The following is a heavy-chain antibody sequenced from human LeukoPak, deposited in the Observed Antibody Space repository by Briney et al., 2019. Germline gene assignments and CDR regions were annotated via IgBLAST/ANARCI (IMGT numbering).Heavy chain of an antibody. Sequence: GASVKLSCKASGYTFTGYYLHWVRQAPGQGLEWMGWINPKNGGTKYAQKFQGRVTMTRDTSISTAYMELSRLTSDDTAVYSCARDPAQTYYYDPWGQGTLVAVSS. D-gene: IGHD3-22*01. CDR3: ARDPAQTYYYDP. CDR1: GYTFTGYY. V-gene: IGHV1-2*02. CDR2: INPKNGGT. J-gene: IGHJ4*02.